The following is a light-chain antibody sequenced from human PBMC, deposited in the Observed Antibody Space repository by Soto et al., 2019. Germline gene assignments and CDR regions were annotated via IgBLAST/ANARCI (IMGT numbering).Light chain of an antibody. CDR1: SSDVGGYNY. CDR3: SSFTGASTI. Sequence: QSVLTQAPAASGSPGQSVTISCTGTSSDVGGYNYVSWYQQHPGKAPKLIIYEVSQRPSGVPDRFSGSKSGNTASLTVSGLQAEDEADYYCSSFTGASTIFGTGTKVTVL. V-gene: IGLV2-8*01. J-gene: IGLJ1*01. CDR2: EVS.